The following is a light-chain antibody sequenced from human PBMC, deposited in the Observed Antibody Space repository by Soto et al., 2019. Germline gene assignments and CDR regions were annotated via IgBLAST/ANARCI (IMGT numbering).Light chain of an antibody. CDR3: QHRTTWPGT. V-gene: IGKV3-11*01. J-gene: IGKJ2*01. CDR2: DAS. CDR1: QSVNFY. Sequence: EIVLTQSPATLSLSPGERATLSCRASQSVNFYLAWYQQKPGRAPRLLIYDASNRATDIPARFSGSGPGTDFTLTISALEPEDFAVYYCQHRTTWPGTFGQGTRLEI.